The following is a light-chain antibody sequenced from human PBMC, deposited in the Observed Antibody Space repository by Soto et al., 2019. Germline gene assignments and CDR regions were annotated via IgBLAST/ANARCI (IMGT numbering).Light chain of an antibody. Sequence: DIQMTQSPSTLSSSLLDRFTISCRASQSISSWLAWYQQKPGKAPKLLIYDASSLESGVPSRFSGSGSGTEFTLTISSLQPDDFATYYCQQYNSLWTFGQGTKV. V-gene: IGKV1-5*01. CDR2: DAS. CDR1: QSISSW. J-gene: IGKJ1*01. CDR3: QQYNSLWT.